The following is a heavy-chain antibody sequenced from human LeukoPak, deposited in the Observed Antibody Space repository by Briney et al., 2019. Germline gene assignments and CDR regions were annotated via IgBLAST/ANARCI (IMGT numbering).Heavy chain of an antibody. V-gene: IGHV3-33*01. D-gene: IGHD2-2*03. CDR1: GFTFSSFG. CDR3: AREHMDPNYFDY. CDR2: IWFDGSNK. J-gene: IGHJ4*02. Sequence: GRSLRLSCAASGFTFSSFGMHWVRQAPGKGLEWVALIWFDGSNKYYADSVKGRFTISRDNSKNTLYLQMNSLRAEDTAVYYCAREHMDPNYFDYWGGEPWSPSPQ.